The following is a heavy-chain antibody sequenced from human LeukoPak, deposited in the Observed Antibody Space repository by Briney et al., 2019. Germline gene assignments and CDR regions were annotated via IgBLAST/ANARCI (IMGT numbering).Heavy chain of an antibody. Sequence: ASVTVSCKASGYTLTTYAIHWVRQAPGRCPEWMGRINAGNGDAKYSQNFHDRITITRDTSASTVYMELTSLRSEDTAVYYCGKSAPSGFDPWGQGTLVTVSS. CDR2: INAGNGDA. J-gene: IGHJ5*02. CDR3: GKSAPSGFDP. CDR1: GYTLTTYA. V-gene: IGHV1-3*01.